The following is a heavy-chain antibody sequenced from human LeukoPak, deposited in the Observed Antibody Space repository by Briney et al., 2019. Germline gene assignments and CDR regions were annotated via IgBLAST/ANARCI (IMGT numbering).Heavy chain of an antibody. V-gene: IGHV5-51*01. CDR1: GYSFTSYW. J-gene: IGHJ4*02. CDR3: ARRRYDFGSAHPFDY. Sequence: GESLKISCKGSGYSFTSYWIGWARQMPGKGLEWMGIIYPGDSDTRHSPSFQGQVTISADKSISTAYLQWSSLKASDTAMYYCARRRYDFGSAHPFDYWGQGTLVTVSS. D-gene: IGHD3-3*01. CDR2: IYPGDSDT.